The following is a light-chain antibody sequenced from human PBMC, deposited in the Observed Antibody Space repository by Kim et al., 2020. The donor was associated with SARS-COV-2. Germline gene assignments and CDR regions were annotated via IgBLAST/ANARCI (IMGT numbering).Light chain of an antibody. V-gene: IGLV1-51*01. CDR1: SSNIGNNY. CDR3: GTWDSSLSAGV. J-gene: IGLJ3*02. CDR2: DNN. Sequence: GQKVTISCSRSSSNIGNNYVSWYQQRPGTAPKLLIYDNNKRPSGIPDRFSGPKSGTSATLGITGLQTGDEADYYCGTWDSSLSAGVFGGGTQLTVL.